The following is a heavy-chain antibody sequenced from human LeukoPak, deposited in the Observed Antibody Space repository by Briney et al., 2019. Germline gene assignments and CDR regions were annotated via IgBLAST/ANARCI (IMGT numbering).Heavy chain of an antibody. CDR1: GGTFSSYA. V-gene: IGHV1-69*05. D-gene: IGHD6-13*01. CDR3: ARGEIGYSSSWYTDY. CDR2: IIPIFGTA. J-gene: IGHJ4*02. Sequence: GASVKVSCKASGGTFSSYAISWVRQAPGQGLVWMGGIIPIFGTANYAQKFQGRVTITTDESTSTAYMELSSLRSEDTAVYYCARGEIGYSSSWYTDYWGQGTLVTVSS.